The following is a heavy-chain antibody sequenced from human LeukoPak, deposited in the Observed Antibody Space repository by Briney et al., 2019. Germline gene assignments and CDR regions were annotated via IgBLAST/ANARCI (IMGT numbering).Heavy chain of an antibody. J-gene: IGHJ4*02. D-gene: IGHD3-22*01. CDR3: ARVSYYDSSGAKDY. V-gene: IGHV3-11*01. CDR1: GFTFSDYY. CDR2: ISSSGSTI. Sequence: PGGSLRLSCAASGFTFSDYYMSWIRQAPGKGLEWVSYISSSGSTIYYADSVKGRFTISRDNAKNSLYLQMSSLRAEDTAVYYCARVSYYDSSGAKDYWGQGTLVTVSS.